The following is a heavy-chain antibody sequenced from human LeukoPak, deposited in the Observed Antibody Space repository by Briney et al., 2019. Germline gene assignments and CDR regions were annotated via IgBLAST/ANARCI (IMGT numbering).Heavy chain of an antibody. D-gene: IGHD5-18*01. CDR2: ISRSSSTI. V-gene: IGHV3-48*01. CDR1: GFTFSSYS. CDR3: AGCYGYRAYFDD. J-gene: IGHJ4*02. Sequence: GGSLRLSCAASGFTFSSYSMNWVRQAPGRGLEWLSYISRSSSTIYYADSVKGRFTISRDNAKNSLYLQMNSLRAEDTAVYYCAGCYGYRAYFDDWGQGTLVTVSS.